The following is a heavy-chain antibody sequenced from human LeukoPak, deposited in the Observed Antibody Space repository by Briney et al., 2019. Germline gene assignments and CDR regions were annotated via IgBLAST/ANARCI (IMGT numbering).Heavy chain of an antibody. J-gene: IGHJ5*02. CDR2: IYYSGST. CDR3: ARGGWDCSSTSCSDWFDP. D-gene: IGHD2-2*01. CDR1: GGSISSSSYY. V-gene: IGHV4-39*07. Sequence: SETLSLTCTVSGGSISSSSYYWGWIRQPQGKGLEWIGSIYYSGSTYYNPSLKSRVTISVDTSKNQFSLKLSSVTAADTAVYYCARGGWDCSSTSCSDWFDPWGQGTLVTVS.